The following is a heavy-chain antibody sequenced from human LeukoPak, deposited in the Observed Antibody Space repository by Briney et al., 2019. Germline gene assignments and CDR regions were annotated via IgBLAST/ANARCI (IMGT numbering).Heavy chain of an antibody. D-gene: IGHD1-20*01. Sequence: PGGSLRLSCAASGFTFSSYSMNWVRQAPGQGLEWVSSISSSSSYIYYADSVKGRFTISRDNAKHSVYLQMNSLRVEDTAVYYCARDYNCNFYYWGEGTLVTVSS. V-gene: IGHV3-21*01. CDR1: GFTFSSYS. J-gene: IGHJ4*02. CDR3: ARDYNCNFYY. CDR2: ISSSSSYI.